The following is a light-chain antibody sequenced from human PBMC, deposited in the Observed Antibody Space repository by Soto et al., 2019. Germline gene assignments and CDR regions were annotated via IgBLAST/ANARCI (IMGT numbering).Light chain of an antibody. CDR3: QSYDSSLSGLVI. CDR2: GNS. J-gene: IGLJ2*01. Sequence: QSVLTQPPSVSGAPGQRVTISCTGSSSSIGAGYAVYWYQQLPGTAPKLLIYGNSNRPSGVPDRFSGSKSGTSASLAITGLQAELEDDFYCQSYDSSLSGLVIFGGGTKLTVL. CDR1: SSSIGAGYA. V-gene: IGLV1-40*01.